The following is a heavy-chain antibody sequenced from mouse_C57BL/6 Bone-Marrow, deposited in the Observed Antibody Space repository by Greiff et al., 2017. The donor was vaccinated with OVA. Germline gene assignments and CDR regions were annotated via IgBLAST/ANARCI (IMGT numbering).Heavy chain of an antibody. J-gene: IGHJ4*01. CDR2: IDPETGGT. CDR1: GYTFTDYE. Sequence: VKVVESGAELVRPGASVTLSCKASGYTFTDYEMHWVKQTPVHGLEWIGAIDPETGGTAYNQKFKGKAILTADKSSSTAYMELRSLTSEDSAVYYCGTAQAYAMDYWGQGTSVTVSS. D-gene: IGHD3-2*02. V-gene: IGHV1-15*01. CDR3: GTAQAYAMDY.